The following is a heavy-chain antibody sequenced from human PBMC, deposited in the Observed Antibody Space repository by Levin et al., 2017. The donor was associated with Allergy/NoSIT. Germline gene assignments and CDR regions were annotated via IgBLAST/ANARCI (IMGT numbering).Heavy chain of an antibody. D-gene: IGHD7-27*01. J-gene: IGHJ6*02. Sequence: SQTLSLTCSVSGGSITSSRYYWGWIRQPPGKGLEWIGSIYYSGSTSYNPSLKSRVSISVDTSKNQFSLKLSSVTAADTAVYYCARQQLGILTYNYYGMDVWGQGTTVTVSS. V-gene: IGHV4-39*01. CDR2: IYYSGST. CDR3: ARQQLGILTYNYYGMDV. CDR1: GGSITSSRYY.